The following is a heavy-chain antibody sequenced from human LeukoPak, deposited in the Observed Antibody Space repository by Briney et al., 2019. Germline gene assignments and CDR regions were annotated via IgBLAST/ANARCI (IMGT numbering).Heavy chain of an antibody. CDR1: GFTFDDYA. V-gene: IGHV3-9*01. CDR3: AKDSGYQTMYYYYMDV. Sequence: SGGSLRLSCAASGFTFDDYAMHWVRQAPGKGLEWVSGISWNSGSIGYADSVKGRFTISRDNAKNSLYLQMNSLRAEDTPLYYCAKDSGYQTMYYYYMDVWGKGTTVTVSS. CDR2: ISWNSGSI. J-gene: IGHJ6*03. D-gene: IGHD2-2*01.